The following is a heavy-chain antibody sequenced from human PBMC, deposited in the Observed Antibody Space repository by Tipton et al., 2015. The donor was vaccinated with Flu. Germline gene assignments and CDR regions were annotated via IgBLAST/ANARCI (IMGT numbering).Heavy chain of an antibody. D-gene: IGHD3-10*02. CDR3: ARHTGDSVRGVIDY. J-gene: IGHJ4*02. CDR2: IYRSGST. CDR1: GDSINSDYF. V-gene: IGHV4-38-2*01. Sequence: LRLSCAVSGDSINSDYFWGWIRQPPGKGLEWIASIYRSGSTDYNPSLKSRVTISVDTSKNQFSLRLSSVTAADTAVYYCARHTGDSVRGVIDYWGQGTLVTVSS.